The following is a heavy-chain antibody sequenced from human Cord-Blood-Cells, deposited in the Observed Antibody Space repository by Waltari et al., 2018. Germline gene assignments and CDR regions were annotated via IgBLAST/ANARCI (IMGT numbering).Heavy chain of an antibody. CDR1: GYTFTSYD. CDR3: ARGRSGCSSTSCYNYGMDV. J-gene: IGHJ6*02. D-gene: IGHD2-2*02. CDR2: GNPNSGNT. Sequence: QVQLVQSGAEVKKPGASVKVSCKASGYTFTSYDINWVRQATGQGLEWRGWGNPNSGNTGYAQKFQGRVTITRNTSISTAYMELSSLRSEDTSVYYCARGRSGCSSTSCYNYGMDVWGQGTTVTVSS. V-gene: IGHV1-8*03.